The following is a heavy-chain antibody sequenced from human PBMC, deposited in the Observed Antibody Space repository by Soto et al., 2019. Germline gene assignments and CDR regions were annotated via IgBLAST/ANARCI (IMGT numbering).Heavy chain of an antibody. Sequence: QLQLQESGSGLVKPSQTLSLTCAVSGGSISSGSYSWTWIRQPPGKGLEWIAYIYHTGSTYYNPSLKSRVSLAVATSKNQFSLKLSSVTAADTAVYYCARARYCSGGSCYSDYWGQGTLVTVSS. CDR3: ARARYCSGGSCYSDY. V-gene: IGHV4-30-2*01. CDR2: IYHTGST. D-gene: IGHD2-15*01. J-gene: IGHJ4*02. CDR1: GGSISSGSYS.